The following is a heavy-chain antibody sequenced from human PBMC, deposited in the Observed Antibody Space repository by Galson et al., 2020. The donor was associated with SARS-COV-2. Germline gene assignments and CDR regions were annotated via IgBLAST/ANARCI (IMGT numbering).Heavy chain of an antibody. V-gene: IGHV5-51*01. Sequence: GESLKISCKGSGYSFTSYWIGWVRQMPGKGLEWMGIIYPGDSDTRYSPSFQGQVTISADKSISTAYLQRSSLKASDTAMYYCARHYSSGWTLNWYFDLWGRGTLVTVSS. CDR2: IYPGDSDT. J-gene: IGHJ2*01. CDR1: GYSFTSYW. D-gene: IGHD6-19*01. CDR3: ARHYSSGWTLNWYFDL.